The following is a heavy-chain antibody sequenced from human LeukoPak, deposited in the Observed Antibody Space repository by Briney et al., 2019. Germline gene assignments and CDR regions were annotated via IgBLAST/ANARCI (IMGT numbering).Heavy chain of an antibody. CDR3: ARASGIAAAASH. V-gene: IGHV1-69*13. CDR2: IIPIFGTA. J-gene: IGHJ4*02. CDR1: GGTFSSYA. D-gene: IGHD6-13*01. Sequence: SVKVSCKASGGTFSSYAISWVRQDPGQGLEWMGGIIPIFGTANYAQKFQGRVTITADESTSTAYMELSSLRSEDTAVYYCARASGIAAAASHWGQGTLVTVSS.